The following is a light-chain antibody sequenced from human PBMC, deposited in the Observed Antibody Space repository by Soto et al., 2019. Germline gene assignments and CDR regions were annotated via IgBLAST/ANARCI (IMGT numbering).Light chain of an antibody. Sequence: EIVMTHSPATLSFSPGERATLSCRASQSISSNLAWYQQKPGQAPRLLIYGASSRATGIPDRFSGSGSGTDFTLTISRLEPEDFAVYYCQQYGNSPQTFGQGTKVDIK. CDR3: QQYGNSPQT. V-gene: IGKV3-20*01. CDR2: GAS. CDR1: QSISSN. J-gene: IGKJ1*01.